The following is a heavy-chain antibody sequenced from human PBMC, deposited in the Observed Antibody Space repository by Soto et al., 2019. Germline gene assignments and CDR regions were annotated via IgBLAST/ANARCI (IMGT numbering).Heavy chain of an antibody. CDR2: IYYSGST. CDR1: GGSIRTYY. D-gene: IGHD4-17*01. V-gene: IGHV4-59*01. Sequence: SETLSLTCTVSGGSIRTYYWSWIRQPPGKGLEWIGYIYYSGSTNYNPSLKSRVTISVDTSKNQFSLRLSSVTAADTAVYYCARGYGDYRVFDYWGQGTLVTVSS. CDR3: ARGYGDYRVFDY. J-gene: IGHJ4*02.